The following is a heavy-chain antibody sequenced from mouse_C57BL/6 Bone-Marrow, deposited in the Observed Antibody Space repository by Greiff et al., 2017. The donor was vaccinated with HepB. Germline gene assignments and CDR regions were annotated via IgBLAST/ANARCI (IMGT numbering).Heavy chain of an antibody. CDR2: IYPSDSET. CDR3: ARLDYDGGGYAMDY. J-gene: IGHJ4*01. Sequence: VKLQQPGAELVRPGSSVKLSCKASGYTFTSYWMDWVKQRPGQGLEWIGNIYPSDSETHYNQKFKDKATLTVDKSSSTAYMQLSSLTSEDSAVYYCARLDYDGGGYAMDYWGQGTSVTVSS. D-gene: IGHD2-4*01. V-gene: IGHV1-61*01. CDR1: GYTFTSYW.